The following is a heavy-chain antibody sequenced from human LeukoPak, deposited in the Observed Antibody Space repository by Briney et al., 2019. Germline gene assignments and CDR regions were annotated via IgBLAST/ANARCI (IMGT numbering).Heavy chain of an antibody. V-gene: IGHV1-69*13. J-gene: IGHJ1*01. D-gene: IGHD6-13*01. Sequence: ASVKVSCKASGGTFSSYAISWVRQAPGQGLEWMGGIIPIFGTANYAQKFQGRVTITADESTSTAYMELSSLRSEDTAVYYCARGAAAAGTRYFQHWGQGTLVTVSS. CDR3: ARGAAAAGTRYFQH. CDR2: IIPIFGTA. CDR1: GGTFSSYA.